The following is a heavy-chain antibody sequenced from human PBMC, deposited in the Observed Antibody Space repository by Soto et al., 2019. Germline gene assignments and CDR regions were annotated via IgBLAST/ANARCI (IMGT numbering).Heavy chain of an antibody. CDR2: IFYSGGT. Sequence: QVQLQESGPGLVRPSETLSLTCTVSGGSLITYYWSWIRQPPGKGLEWLGYIFYSGGTNYNPSINNRVTISADTSKNQFSLKLSSVTAADTAVYYCAGFYYDGSRYHSALDHWGQGILVTVSS. D-gene: IGHD3-22*01. CDR3: AGFYYDGSRYHSALDH. CDR1: GGSLITYY. J-gene: IGHJ4*02. V-gene: IGHV4-59*01.